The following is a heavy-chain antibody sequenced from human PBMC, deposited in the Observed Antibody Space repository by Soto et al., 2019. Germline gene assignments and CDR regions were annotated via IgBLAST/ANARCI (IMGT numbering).Heavy chain of an antibody. V-gene: IGHV4-34*01. D-gene: IGHD4-4*01. CDR1: GGSFSGYY. J-gene: IGHJ6*03. CDR3: ASLTTTYYYYTDV. CDR2: INHSGST. Sequence: SETLSLTCAVYGGSFSGYYWSWIRQPPGKGLEWIGEINHSGSTNYNPSLKSRVTISVDTSKNQFSLKLSSVTAADTTVYYCASLTTTYYYYTDVWGKGTTVTVSS.